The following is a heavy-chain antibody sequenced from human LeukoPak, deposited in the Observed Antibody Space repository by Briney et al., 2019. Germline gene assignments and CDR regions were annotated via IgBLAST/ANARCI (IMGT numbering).Heavy chain of an antibody. CDR3: ARVDGSSWNPFDY. J-gene: IGHJ4*02. CDR2: IWYDGSNK. V-gene: IGHV3-33*01. Sequence: GGSRRLSCAAPGSTSSSYGRHWVRQAPGKGLEGVAVIWYDGSNKDYADSVKGRFTISRDNSKNTLYLEMNSLRVEDTAVYYCARVDGSSWNPFDYWGQGTLVTVSS. D-gene: IGHD6-13*01. CDR1: GSTSSSYG.